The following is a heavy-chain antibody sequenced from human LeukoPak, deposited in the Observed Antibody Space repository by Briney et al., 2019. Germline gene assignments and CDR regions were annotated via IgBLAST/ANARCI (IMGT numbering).Heavy chain of an antibody. CDR2: IYTSGST. CDR3: ARVLIMVTTNWYFDL. J-gene: IGHJ2*01. CDR1: GGSIGSYY. D-gene: IGHD4-17*01. V-gene: IGHV4-4*07. Sequence: SETLSLTCTVSGGSIGSYYWSWIRQPAGKGLEWIGRIYTSGSTNYNPSLKSRVTMSVDTSKNQFSLKLSSVTAADTAVYYCARVLIMVTTNWYFDLWGRGTLVTVSS.